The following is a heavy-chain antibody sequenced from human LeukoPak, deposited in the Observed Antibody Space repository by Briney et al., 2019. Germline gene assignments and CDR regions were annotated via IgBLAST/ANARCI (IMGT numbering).Heavy chain of an antibody. Sequence: ASVKVSCKASGYTFTGSYIYWVRQAPGQGLEWMGWINPNSGDTNYVQRFQGRVTMTRDTSINTAYMELSRLGSDDTAMYYCARARVLDYWGQGTLVTVSS. CDR3: ARARVLDY. D-gene: IGHD5/OR15-5a*01. CDR2: INPNSGDT. CDR1: GYTFTGSY. V-gene: IGHV1-2*02. J-gene: IGHJ4*02.